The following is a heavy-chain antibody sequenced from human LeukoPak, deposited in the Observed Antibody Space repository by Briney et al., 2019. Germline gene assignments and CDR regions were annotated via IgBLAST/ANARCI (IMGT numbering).Heavy chain of an antibody. CDR1: GGTFSSYA. Sequence: GSSVKVSCKASGGTFSSYAISWVRQAPGQGLEWMGWISAYNGNTNYAQKLQGRVTMTTDTSTSTAYMELRSLRSDDTAVYYCARRNWNDGRSWFDPWGQGTLVTVSS. V-gene: IGHV1-18*01. D-gene: IGHD1-1*01. J-gene: IGHJ5*02. CDR2: ISAYNGNT. CDR3: ARRNWNDGRSWFDP.